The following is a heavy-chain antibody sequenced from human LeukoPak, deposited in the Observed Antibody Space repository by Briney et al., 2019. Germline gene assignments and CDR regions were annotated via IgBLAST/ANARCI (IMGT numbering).Heavy chain of an antibody. CDR2: IIPIFGTA. CDR3: AREYYYGSGSYYNARTNYYYGMDV. CDR1: GVTFSSYA. J-gene: IGHJ6*02. V-gene: IGHV1-69*13. D-gene: IGHD3-10*01. Sequence: SVKVSCKASGVTFSSYAISWVRQAPGQGLEWMGGIIPIFGTANYAQKFQGRVTITADESTSTAYMELSSLRSEDTAVYYCAREYYYGSGSYYNARTNYYYGMDVWGQGTTVTVSS.